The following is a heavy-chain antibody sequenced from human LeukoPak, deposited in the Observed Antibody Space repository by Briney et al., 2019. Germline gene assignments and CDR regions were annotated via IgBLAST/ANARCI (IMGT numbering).Heavy chain of an antibody. CDR3: ARDLGDIVVVPSAFTLP. CDR2: ISAYNGNT. CDR1: GYTFTSYG. D-gene: IGHD2-2*01. V-gene: IGHV1-18*01. J-gene: IGHJ5*02. Sequence: ASVKVSCKAYGYTFTSYGTSLVRQAPGQGLEWMGWISAYNGNTNYAQKLQGRVTMTTDTSTSTAYMELRSLRSDDTAVYYCARDLGDIVVVPSAFTLPWGQGTLVTVSS.